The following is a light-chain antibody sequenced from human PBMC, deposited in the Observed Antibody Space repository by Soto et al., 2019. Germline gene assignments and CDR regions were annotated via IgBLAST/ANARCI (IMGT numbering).Light chain of an antibody. Sequence: DIVMTQSPDSLAVSLGERATINCKSSQSVLYSSNNKNYLAWYQHKPGQPPKLLIYWTSTRQSGVPDRFSGSGSGTDFTLTISSLQAEDVAVYYCQQYYTTPWTFGQGTKV. CDR2: WTS. V-gene: IGKV4-1*01. J-gene: IGKJ1*01. CDR1: QSVLYSSNNKNY. CDR3: QQYYTTPWT.